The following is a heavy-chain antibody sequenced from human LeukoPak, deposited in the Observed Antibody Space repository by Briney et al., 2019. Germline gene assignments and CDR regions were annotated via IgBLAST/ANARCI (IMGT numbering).Heavy chain of an antibody. CDR3: ARSVLLVPAAYDWFDP. CDR1: GGSISSGSYY. J-gene: IGHJ5*02. V-gene: IGHV4-61*02. Sequence: PSETLSLTCTVSGGSISSGSYYWSWIRQPAGKGLEWIGRIYTSGSTNYNPSLKSRVTISVDTSKNQFSLKLSSVTAADTAVYYCARSVLLVPAAYDWFDPWGQGTLVTVSS. D-gene: IGHD2-2*01. CDR2: IYTSGST.